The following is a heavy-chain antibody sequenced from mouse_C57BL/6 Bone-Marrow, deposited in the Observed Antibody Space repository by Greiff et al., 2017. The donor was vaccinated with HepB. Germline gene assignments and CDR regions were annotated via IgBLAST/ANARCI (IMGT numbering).Heavy chain of an antibody. Sequence: EVQLQQSGTVLARPGASVKMSCKTSGYAFTSYWMHWVKQRPGQGLEWIGAIYPGNSDTSYNQKFKGKAKLTAVTSASTAYMELSSLTNEDSAVYYCTRCLTEAQYFDYWGQGTTLTVSS. CDR3: TRCLTEAQYFDY. CDR1: GYAFTSYW. CDR2: IYPGNSDT. D-gene: IGHD4-1*01. V-gene: IGHV1-5*01. J-gene: IGHJ2*01.